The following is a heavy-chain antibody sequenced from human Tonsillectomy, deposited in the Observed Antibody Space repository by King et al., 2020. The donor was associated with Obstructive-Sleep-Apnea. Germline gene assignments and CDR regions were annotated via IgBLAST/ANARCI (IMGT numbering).Heavy chain of an antibody. V-gene: IGHV1-69*10. Sequence: VQLVESGAEVKKPGSSVKVSCKASGGTFSSYAISWVRQAPGQGLEWMGGIIPILGIANYAQKFQGRVTITADKSTSTAYMELSSLGSEDTAVYYCARVYCSGGSCYWAAFDIWGQGTMVTVSS. J-gene: IGHJ3*02. CDR2: IIPILGIA. CDR3: ARVYCSGGSCYWAAFDI. CDR1: GGTFSSYA. D-gene: IGHD2-15*01.